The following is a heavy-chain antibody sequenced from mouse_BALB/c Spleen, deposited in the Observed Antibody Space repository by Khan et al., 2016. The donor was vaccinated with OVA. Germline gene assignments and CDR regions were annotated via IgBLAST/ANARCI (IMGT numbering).Heavy chain of an antibody. V-gene: IGHV3-2*02. D-gene: IGHD1-1*01. J-gene: IGHJ4*01. CDR2: ISYSGST. CDR1: GYSITSSYA. CDR3: ARKNYYGYAMDY. Sequence: EVKLLESGPGLVKPSQSLSLTCTVTGYSITSSYAWNWIRQFPGNKLEWMGYISYSGSTSYNPSLRSRISITRNTSKNQFFLQLNSVTTEDTATYYCARKNYYGYAMDYWGQGTSVTVSS.